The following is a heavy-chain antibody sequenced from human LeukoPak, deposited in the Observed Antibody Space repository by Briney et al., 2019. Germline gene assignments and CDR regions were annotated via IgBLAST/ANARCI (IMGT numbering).Heavy chain of an antibody. CDR2: MNPNSGNT. CDR3: ARGAAAAGNDY. D-gene: IGHD6-13*01. Sequence: ASVKVSCKASGYTFTSYDINWVRQATGQGLEWMGWMNPNSGNTGYAQKLQGRVTITRNTSISTAYMELSSLRSEDTAVYYCARGAAAAGNDYWGQGTLVTVSS. J-gene: IGHJ4*02. V-gene: IGHV1-8*03. CDR1: GYTFTSYD.